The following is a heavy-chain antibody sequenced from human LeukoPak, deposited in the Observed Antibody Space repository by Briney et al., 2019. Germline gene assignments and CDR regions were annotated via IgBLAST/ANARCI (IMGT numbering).Heavy chain of an antibody. D-gene: IGHD3-22*01. CDR2: ISSSGSTR. Sequence: PGGSLRLSCAASGFTFSDYYMTWIRQAPGKGLEWVSYISSSGSTRYYADSVKGRFTISRDNAKNSLYLQMNRLRAEDTAVYYCARDGYDSSGYYPPGDYWGQGTLVTVSS. CDR1: GFTFSDYY. J-gene: IGHJ4*02. CDR3: ARDGYDSSGYYPPGDY. V-gene: IGHV3-11*01.